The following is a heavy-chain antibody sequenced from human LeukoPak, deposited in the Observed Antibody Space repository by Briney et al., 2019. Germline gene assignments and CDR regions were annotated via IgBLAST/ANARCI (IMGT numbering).Heavy chain of an antibody. D-gene: IGHD1-7*01. CDR2: ISSSGSTI. V-gene: IGHV3-48*03. Sequence: GGSLRLSCAASGFTFSSYEMNWVRQAPGEGLEWVSYISSSGSTIYYADSVKGRFTISRDNAKNSLYLQMNSLRAEDTAVYYCARANSELPFDCWGQGTLVTVSS. J-gene: IGHJ4*02. CDR3: ARANSELPFDC. CDR1: GFTFSSYE.